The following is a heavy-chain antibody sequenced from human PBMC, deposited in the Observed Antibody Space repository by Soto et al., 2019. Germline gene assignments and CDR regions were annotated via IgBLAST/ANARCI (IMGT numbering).Heavy chain of an antibody. D-gene: IGHD3-16*01. CDR3: ASLVADSSANDYGLDV. J-gene: IGHJ6*02. V-gene: IGHV2-26*03. CDR2: IFSNNER. CDR1: GFSLTTGRSG. Sequence: QVTLKESGPVLVKATETLTLTCSISGFSLTTGRSGATWIRQPPGKALDWLAHIFSNNERSYSTSLQNWLSISADTSKRQLVLTMPSVGPVDAGTYFCASLVADSSANDYGLDVWCQGASVSVS.